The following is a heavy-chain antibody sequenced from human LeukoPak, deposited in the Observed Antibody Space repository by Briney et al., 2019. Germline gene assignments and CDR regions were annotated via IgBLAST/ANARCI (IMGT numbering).Heavy chain of an antibody. CDR1: GFTFSSYG. D-gene: IGHD5-18*01. J-gene: IGHJ4*02. V-gene: IGHV3-30*18. CDR3: AKDVGPGYSYGNYYFDY. Sequence: GGSLRLSCAASGFTFSSYGMHWVRQAPGKGLEWVAVISYDGSNRYYTDSVKGRFTVSRDNSKNTLYLQMNSLRAEDTALYYCAKDVGPGYSYGNYYFDYWGQGTLVTVSS. CDR2: ISYDGSNR.